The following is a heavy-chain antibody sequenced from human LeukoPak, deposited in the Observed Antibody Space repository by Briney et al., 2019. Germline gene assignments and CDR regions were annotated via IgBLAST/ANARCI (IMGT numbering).Heavy chain of an antibody. V-gene: IGHV1-69*04. CDR3: ARSRYPHYDFWSGYYLGAYYYYGMDV. CDR1: GGTFSSYA. CDR2: IIPILGIA. Sequence: SVKVSCKASGGTFSSYAISWVRQAPGQGLEWMGRIIPILGIANYAQKFQGRVTITADKSTSTAYMELSSLRSEDTAVYYCARSRYPHYDFWSGYYLGAYYYYGMDVWGQGTTVTVSS. D-gene: IGHD3-3*01. J-gene: IGHJ6*02.